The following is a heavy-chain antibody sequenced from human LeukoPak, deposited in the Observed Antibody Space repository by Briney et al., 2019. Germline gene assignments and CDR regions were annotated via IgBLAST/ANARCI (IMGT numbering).Heavy chain of an antibody. CDR1: GFTFSSYS. Sequence: EGSLRLSCAASGFTFSSYSMNWVRQAPGKGLEWVSSISSSSSYIYYADSVKGRFTISRDNAKNSLYLQMNSLRAEDTAVYYCASEVVATVAADYWGQGTLVTVSS. D-gene: IGHD4-23*01. J-gene: IGHJ4*02. CDR3: ASEVVATVAADY. CDR2: ISSSSSYI. V-gene: IGHV3-21*01.